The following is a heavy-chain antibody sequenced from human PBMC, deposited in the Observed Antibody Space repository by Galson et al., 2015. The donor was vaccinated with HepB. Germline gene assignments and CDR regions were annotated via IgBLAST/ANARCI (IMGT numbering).Heavy chain of an antibody. J-gene: IGHJ6*03. CDR3: ARDGYFWSGYYPGNYYYYMDA. CDR2: ISYDGSNK. Sequence: SLRLSCAASGFTFSSYTMNWVRQAPGKGLEWVAVISYDGSNKYYADSVKGRFTISRDNSKNTLYLQINSLRAEDTAVYYCARDGYFWSGYYPGNYYYYMDAWGKGTTVTVSS. V-gene: IGHV3-30-3*01. CDR1: GFTFSSYT. D-gene: IGHD3-3*01.